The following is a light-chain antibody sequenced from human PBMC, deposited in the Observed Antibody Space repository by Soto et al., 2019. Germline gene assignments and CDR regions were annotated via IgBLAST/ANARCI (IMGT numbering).Light chain of an antibody. V-gene: IGLV2-23*01. Sequence: QSALTQPASVSGSPGQSITISCTGSSSDVGSYNLVSWYQQLPGEAPKLMIYEGSKRPSGVSNRFSGSKSGNTASLTISGLQAEDEADYYCRFFERSITLVIGGGTNLTVL. CDR1: SSDVGSYNL. CDR3: RFFERSITLV. CDR2: EGS. J-gene: IGLJ2*01.